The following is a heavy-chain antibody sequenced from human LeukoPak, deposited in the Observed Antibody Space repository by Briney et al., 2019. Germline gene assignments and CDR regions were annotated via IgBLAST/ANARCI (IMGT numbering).Heavy chain of an antibody. CDR2: INPNSGGT. Sequence: ASVKVSCKASGYTFTGYYMHWVRQAPGQGLEWMGWINPNSGGTNYAQKFQGRVTMTRDTSISTAYMELSRLRSDDTAVYYCARVEWELLDPYYFDYWGQGTLVTVSS. CDR1: GYTFTGYY. J-gene: IGHJ4*02. V-gene: IGHV1-2*02. CDR3: ARVEWELLDPYYFDY. D-gene: IGHD1-26*01.